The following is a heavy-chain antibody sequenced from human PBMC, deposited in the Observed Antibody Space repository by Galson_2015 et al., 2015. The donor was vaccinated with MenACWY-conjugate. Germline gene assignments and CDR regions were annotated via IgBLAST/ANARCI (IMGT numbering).Heavy chain of an antibody. Sequence: SGAEVTKPGESLRISCKGSGYSFTSYWISWVRQMPGKGQEWMGRFDPSDSYTNYSPSFQGHVTISADKSISTAYLQWSSLKASDTAMYYCARRIAAAWDTYGMDVWGQGTTVTVSS. CDR2: FDPSDSYT. CDR3: ARRIAAAWDTYGMDV. V-gene: IGHV5-10-1*01. CDR1: GYSFTSYW. J-gene: IGHJ6*02. D-gene: IGHD6-13*01.